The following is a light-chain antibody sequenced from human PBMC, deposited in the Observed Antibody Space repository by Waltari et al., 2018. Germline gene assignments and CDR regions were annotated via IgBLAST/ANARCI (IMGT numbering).Light chain of an antibody. Sequence: NFMLTQPHSVSESLGKTVTISCTGSGANIANNYAQCYQQRPGSATTTVIYEDTRRPAGVPDRVAGSIDSSSSSASRTISGLKTEDEADYYCQSYDHNNVLFGGGTKLTVL. CDR3: QSYDHNNVL. J-gene: IGLJ2*01. V-gene: IGLV6-57*02. CDR2: EDT. CDR1: GANIANNY.